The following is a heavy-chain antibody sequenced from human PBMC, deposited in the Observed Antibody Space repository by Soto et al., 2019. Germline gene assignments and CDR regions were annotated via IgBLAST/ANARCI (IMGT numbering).Heavy chain of an antibody. CDR2: IDPSDSYT. J-gene: IGHJ5*02. V-gene: IGHV5-10-1*01. Sequence: PGESLKISCKGSGYSFTSYWISWVRQMPGKGLEWMGRIDPSDSYTNYSPSFQGHVTISADKSISTAYLQWSSLKASDTAMYYCARIGIGYCSSTSCYGNWFDPWGQGTLVTVSS. D-gene: IGHD2-2*01. CDR3: ARIGIGYCSSTSCYGNWFDP. CDR1: GYSFTSYW.